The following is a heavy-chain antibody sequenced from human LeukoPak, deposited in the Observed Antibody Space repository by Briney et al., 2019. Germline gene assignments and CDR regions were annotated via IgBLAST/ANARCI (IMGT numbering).Heavy chain of an antibody. CDR1: GFTFDGHT. J-gene: IGHJ4*02. CDR3: AKESQYYYDTGASYYFDH. Sequence: PGGSLRLSCAASGFTFDGHTMHWVRQVPGKGLQWVSLISWDGGRTVYADFVKGRFTISRGNSRNSLYLQMNSLTTEDTALYYCAKESQYYYDTGASYYFDHWGQGALVTVSS. D-gene: IGHD3-22*01. CDR2: ISWDGGRT. V-gene: IGHV3-43*01.